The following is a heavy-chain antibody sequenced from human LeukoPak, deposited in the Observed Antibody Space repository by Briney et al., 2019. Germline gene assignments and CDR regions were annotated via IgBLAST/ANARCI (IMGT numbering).Heavy chain of an antibody. D-gene: IGHD6-6*01. Sequence: GGSLRLSCAASGFTFSSYGMHWVRQAPGKGLEWVAFIRYDGSNKYYADSVKGRFTISRDNSKNTLYLQMNSLRAEDTAVYYCAKDLYSSSPGGFDYWGQGTLVTVSS. CDR2: IRYDGSNK. CDR3: AKDLYSSSPGGFDY. V-gene: IGHV3-30*02. J-gene: IGHJ4*02. CDR1: GFTFSSYG.